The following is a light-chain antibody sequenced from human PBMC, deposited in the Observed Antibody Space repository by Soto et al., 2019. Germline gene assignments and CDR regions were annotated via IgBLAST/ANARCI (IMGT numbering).Light chain of an antibody. CDR1: SSDVGGYNF. V-gene: IGLV2-11*01. J-gene: IGLJ2*01. CDR2: DVS. CDR3: CSYAGSYTV. Sequence: QSALTQPRSVSGSPGQSVTISCTGTSSDVGGYNFVSWYQQHPGKAPKLMIYDVSKRPSGVPDRFSGSKSGNTASLTISGIMAEDEADYYCCSYAGSYTVFGGGTKLTVL.